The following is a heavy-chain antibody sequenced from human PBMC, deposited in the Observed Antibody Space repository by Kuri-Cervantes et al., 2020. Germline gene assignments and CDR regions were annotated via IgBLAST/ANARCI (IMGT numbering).Heavy chain of an antibody. CDR3: AKAGSGITMIVVVITGDYFDY. D-gene: IGHD3-22*01. V-gene: IGHV3-23*01. Sequence: GGSLRLSCAASGFTGFTFSNYAMSWVRQAPGKGLEWVSAISGSGGSTYYADSVKGRFTISRDNSKNTLYLQMNSLRAEDTAVYYCAKAGSGITMIVVVITGDYFDYWGQGTLVTVSS. CDR2: ISGSGGST. CDR1: GFTGFTFSNYA. J-gene: IGHJ4*02.